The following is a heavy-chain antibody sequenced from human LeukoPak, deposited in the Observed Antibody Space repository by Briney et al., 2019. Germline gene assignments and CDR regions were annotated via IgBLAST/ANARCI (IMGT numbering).Heavy chain of an antibody. J-gene: IGHJ4*02. V-gene: IGHV3-7*04. CDR2: IKPDGSEK. Sequence: GGSLRLSCAASGFTFSNYWMSWVRQAPGKGLEWVANIKPDGSEKYYVDSVKGRFTISRENAKNSLQLQMNSLRAEDTAVYYCARLRYFDGLLPGFDFWGQGTLVTVSS. CDR3: ARLRYFDGLLPGFDF. D-gene: IGHD3-9*01. CDR1: GFTFSNYW.